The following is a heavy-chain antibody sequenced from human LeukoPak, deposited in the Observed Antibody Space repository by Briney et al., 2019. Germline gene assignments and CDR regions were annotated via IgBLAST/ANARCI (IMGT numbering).Heavy chain of an antibody. CDR3: ARFEEHYYCENSDYFVAFNI. D-gene: IGHD3-22*01. J-gene: IGHJ3*02. V-gene: IGHV5-51*01. Sequence: GESLKISCQGSGYTFTCYWIVWVRQMPGKGLEWMGIIFPGDSDTRYSPSFQGQVTISADKSINTAYLQWSTLTASDTAMDYCARFEEHYYCENSDYFVAFNIWGKGTVVTVSS. CDR2: IFPGDSDT. CDR1: GYTFTCYW.